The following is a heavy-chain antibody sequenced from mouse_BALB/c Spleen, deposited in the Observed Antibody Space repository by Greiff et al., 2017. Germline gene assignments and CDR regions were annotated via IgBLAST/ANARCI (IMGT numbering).Heavy chain of an antibody. J-gene: IGHJ2*01. V-gene: IGHV1-31*01. CDR2: INPYNGAT. CDR3: ARPNQPGY. D-gene: IGHD6-1*01. Sequence: VQLQQSGPELVKPGASVKISCKASGYSFTGYYMHWVKQSHVKSLEWIGRINPYNGATSYNQNFKDKASLTVDKSSSTAYMELHSLTSEDSAVYYCARPNQPGYWGQGTTLTVSS. CDR1: GYSFTGYY.